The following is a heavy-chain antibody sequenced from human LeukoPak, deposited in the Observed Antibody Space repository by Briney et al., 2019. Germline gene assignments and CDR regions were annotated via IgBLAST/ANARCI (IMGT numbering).Heavy chain of an antibody. J-gene: IGHJ4*02. CDR1: GYTFTGYY. CDR2: INPNSGGT. CDR3: ARGIAAAGKRDY. Sequence: ASVKASCKASGYTFTGYYMHWVRQAPGQGLEWMGRINPNSGGTNYAQKFQGRVTMTRDTSISTAYMELRRLRSDDTAVYYCARGIAAAGKRDYWGQGTLVTVSS. V-gene: IGHV1-2*06. D-gene: IGHD6-13*01.